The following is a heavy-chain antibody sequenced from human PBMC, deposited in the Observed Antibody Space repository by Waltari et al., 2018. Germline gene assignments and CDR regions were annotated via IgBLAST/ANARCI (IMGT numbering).Heavy chain of an antibody. CDR3: ARDRTVPGAKYYFDS. D-gene: IGHD1-26*01. CDR1: GYTFTSYY. CDR2: INPSGGST. J-gene: IGHJ4*02. V-gene: IGHV1-46*01. Sequence: QVQLVQSGAEVKKPGASVKVSCKASGYTFTSYYMHWVRQAPGQGLEWMGIINPSGGSTSYAQKFQGRVTMTRDTSTSTVYMELSSLRSEDTAVYYCARDRTVPGAKYYFDSWGQGTLVTVSS.